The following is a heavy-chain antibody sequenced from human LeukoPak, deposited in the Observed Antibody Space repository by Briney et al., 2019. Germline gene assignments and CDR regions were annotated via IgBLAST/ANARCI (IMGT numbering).Heavy chain of an antibody. CDR3: ARVFRDADAFDI. CDR1: GFTFSSYA. J-gene: IGHJ3*02. Sequence: GGSLRLSCAASGFTFSSYAMSWVRQAPGKGLEWVSVIYSGGSTYYADSVKGRFTISRDNSKNTLYLQMNSLRAEDTAVYYCARVFRDADAFDIWGQGTMVTVSP. V-gene: IGHV3-53*01. CDR2: IYSGGST. D-gene: IGHD5-24*01.